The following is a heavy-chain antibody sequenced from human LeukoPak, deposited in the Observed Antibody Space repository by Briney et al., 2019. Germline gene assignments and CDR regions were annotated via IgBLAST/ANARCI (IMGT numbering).Heavy chain of an antibody. V-gene: IGHV4-59*01. CDR3: ARARDWDMFGSGYLDY. D-gene: IGHD3-22*01. CDR1: GGSISSYY. J-gene: IGHJ4*02. Sequence: MASETLSLTCTVSGGSISSYYWSWIRQPPGKGLEWIGYIYYSGTPNYNPSLKSRVTISVDTSKNQFSLNLSSVTAADPPVYYCARARDWDMFGSGYLDYWGQGTLVTVSS. CDR2: IYYSGTP.